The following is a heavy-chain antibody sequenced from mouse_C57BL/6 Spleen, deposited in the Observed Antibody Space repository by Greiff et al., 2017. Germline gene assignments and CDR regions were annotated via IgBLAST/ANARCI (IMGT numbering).Heavy chain of an antibody. J-gene: IGHJ3*01. CDR1: GYAFSSYW. Sequence: QVQLQQSGAELVKPGASVKISCKASGYAFSSYWMNWVKQRPGKGLEWIGQIYPGDGDTNYNGKFKGKATLTADKSSSTAYMQLNSLTSYDSAVYFCARESLHTRFAYWGQGTLVTVSA. D-gene: IGHD1-2*01. CDR2: IYPGDGDT. CDR3: ARESLHTRFAY. V-gene: IGHV1-80*01.